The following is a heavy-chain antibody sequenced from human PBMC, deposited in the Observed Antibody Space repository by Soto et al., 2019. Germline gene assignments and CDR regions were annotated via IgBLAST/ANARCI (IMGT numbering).Heavy chain of an antibody. CDR2: ISAYNGNT. D-gene: IGHD2-2*01. CDR3: ARVTLIRVSQLLFPYYFFGIDV. Sequence: ASVKVSCKASGYTFTSYGISWVRQAPGQGLEWMGWISAYNGNTNYAQKLQARVTMTTDTSTSTAYMELRSLRSDDTAVYYCARVTLIRVSQLLFPYYFFGIDVWGQGTTVTVSS. V-gene: IGHV1-18*01. CDR1: GYTFTSYG. J-gene: IGHJ6*02.